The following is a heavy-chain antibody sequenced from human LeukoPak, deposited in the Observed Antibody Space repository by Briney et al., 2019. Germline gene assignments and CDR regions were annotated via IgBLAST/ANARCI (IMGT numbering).Heavy chain of an antibody. Sequence: SETLSLTCAVYGGSFSGYYWSGIRQPPGKGLEWIGEINHSGSTNYNPPLKSRVTISVDTSKNQFSLKLSSVAAADTAVYYCARMRGYSYGHYDYWGQGTLVSVSS. CDR3: ARMRGYSYGHYDY. D-gene: IGHD5-18*01. V-gene: IGHV4-34*01. J-gene: IGHJ4*02. CDR2: INHSGST. CDR1: GGSFSGYY.